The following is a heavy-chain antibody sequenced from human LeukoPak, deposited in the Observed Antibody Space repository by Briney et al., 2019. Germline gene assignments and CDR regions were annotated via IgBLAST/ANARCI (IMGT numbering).Heavy chain of an antibody. CDR1: GGSISSSSYY. Sequence: SETLSLTCTVSGGSISSSSYYWGWIRQPPGKGLEWIGGIYYSGSTYYNPSLESRVTICVDTSKKQFFLNMSSVAAAEPALYYCAGPGAWIQISQGYIDLWGRGTMVTVSS. J-gene: IGHJ2*01. CDR3: AGPGAWIQISQGYIDL. D-gene: IGHD5-18*01. CDR2: IYYSGST. V-gene: IGHV4-39*01.